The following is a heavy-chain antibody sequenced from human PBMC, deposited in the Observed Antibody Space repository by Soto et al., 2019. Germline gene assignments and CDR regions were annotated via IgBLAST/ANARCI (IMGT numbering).Heavy chain of an antibody. D-gene: IGHD5-12*01. Sequence: QVQLQESGPGLVKPSQTLSLTCTVSGGSISSGGYYWSWILQHPGKALEWIGYIYYSGSTYYNPSLKSRVTISVDTSKNQFSLKLSSVTAADTAVYYCARGPHVAPEYYSYYYMDVWGKGTTVTVSS. CDR2: IYYSGST. CDR1: GGSISSGGYY. J-gene: IGHJ6*03. CDR3: ARGPHVAPEYYSYYYMDV. V-gene: IGHV4-31*03.